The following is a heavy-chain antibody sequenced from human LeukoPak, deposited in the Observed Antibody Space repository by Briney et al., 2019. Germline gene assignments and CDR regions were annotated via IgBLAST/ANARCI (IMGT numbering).Heavy chain of an antibody. CDR2: IQQHGSET. D-gene: IGHD3-10*01. Sequence: PGGSLRLSCEGSGFIFSNYWMSWVRQAPGKGLEWVANIQQHGSETYYGDSVKGRFTISRDNAKNSLYLQMNSLRAEDTAVYYCARDLGRSMVRGVIAAFYYYGMDVWGQGTTVTVSS. CDR3: ARDLGRSMVRGVIAAFYYYGMDV. J-gene: IGHJ6*02. V-gene: IGHV3-7*01. CDR1: GFIFSNYW.